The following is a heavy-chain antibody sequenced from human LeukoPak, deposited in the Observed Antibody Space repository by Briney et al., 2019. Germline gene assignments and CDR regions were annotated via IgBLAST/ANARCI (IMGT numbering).Heavy chain of an antibody. CDR1: DYTFTSYG. Sequence: ASVTVSCKASDYTFTSYGISWVRLAPGQGLEWMGWISPYNGNTNYVQRLQDRLTMTTDTSTSTAYMELTSLNSDDTAVYYCARGGNYYGSGHIDSWGQGTLVTVSS. D-gene: IGHD3-10*01. J-gene: IGHJ4*02. CDR3: ARGGNYYGSGHIDS. V-gene: IGHV1-18*01. CDR2: ISPYNGNT.